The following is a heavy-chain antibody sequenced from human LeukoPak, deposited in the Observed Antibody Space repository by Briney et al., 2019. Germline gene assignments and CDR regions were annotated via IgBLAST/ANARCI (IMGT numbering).Heavy chain of an antibody. Sequence: SVKVSCKASRGTLSSYASSWVRQAPAQGLDGMGVIIPIFSTANYAQKFQGRVTITADESPSTAYMELSSLRSEGTAVYSCAREGRAYRHGRFDPWGQGTLVTVSS. CDR2: IIPIFSTA. CDR3: AREGRAYRHGRFDP. J-gene: IGHJ5*02. V-gene: IGHV1-69*13. D-gene: IGHD1-14*01. CDR1: RGTLSSYA.